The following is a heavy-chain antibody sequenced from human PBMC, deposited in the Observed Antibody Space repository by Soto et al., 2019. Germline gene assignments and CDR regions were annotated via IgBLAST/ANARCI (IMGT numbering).Heavy chain of an antibody. CDR1: VGAINSGDYH. D-gene: IGHD3-10*01. CDR3: ARYYRVPSAGAMDV. J-gene: IGHJ6*02. V-gene: IGHV4-30-4*01. Sequence: SETLSLTCTVSVGAINSGDYHWIWIRHAPGKGLEWIGAIYYSGSTYYNPSLKSRIRISVDTSKNQFSLKVNSVTAADTAVYYCARYYRVPSAGAMDVWGQGTTVTVSS. CDR2: IYYSGST.